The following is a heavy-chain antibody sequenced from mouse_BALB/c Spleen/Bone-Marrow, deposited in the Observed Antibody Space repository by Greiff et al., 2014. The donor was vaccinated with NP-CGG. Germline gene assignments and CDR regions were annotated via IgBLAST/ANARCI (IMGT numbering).Heavy chain of an antibody. V-gene: IGHV1-69*02. D-gene: IGHD2-2*01. CDR2: IDPSDSET. Sequence: QVQLQQSGAELVKSGAPVKLSCKASGYTFTSYWMNWVKQRPGRGLEWIGRIDPSDSETHYNQKFKDKATLTVDKSSSTAYIQLSSLTSEDSAVYYCARSTGYYWYFDVWGAGTTVTVS. J-gene: IGHJ1*01. CDR3: ARSTGYYWYFDV. CDR1: GYTFTSYW.